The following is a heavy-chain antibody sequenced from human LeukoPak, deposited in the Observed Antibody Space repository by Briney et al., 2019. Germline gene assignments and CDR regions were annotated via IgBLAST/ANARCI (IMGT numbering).Heavy chain of an antibody. CDR2: ISGSGGST. CDR1: GFTFSSYA. D-gene: IGHD1-26*01. CDR3: AKQPDSGSLNLIDY. J-gene: IGHJ4*02. V-gene: IGHV3-23*01. Sequence: PGGSLRLSCAASGFTFSSYAMSWVRQAPGKGLEWVSAISGSGGSTYYADSVKGRFTISRDNSKNTLYLQMNSLRAEDTAVYYCAKQPDSGSLNLIDYWGQGTLVTVSS.